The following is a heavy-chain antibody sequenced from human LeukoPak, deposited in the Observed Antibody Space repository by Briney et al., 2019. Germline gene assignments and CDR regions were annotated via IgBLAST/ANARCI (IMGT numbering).Heavy chain of an antibody. CDR2: IKQDGSEK. CDR1: GLTFSSYW. CDR3: ARDTDGYNLDHYFDY. Sequence: PGGSLRLSCAASGLTFSSYWMSWVRQAPGKGLEWVANIKQDGSEKYYVDSVKGRFTISRDNAKNSLYLQMNSLRAEDTAVYYCARDTDGYNLDHYFDYWGQGTLVTVSS. V-gene: IGHV3-7*01. D-gene: IGHD5-24*01. J-gene: IGHJ4*02.